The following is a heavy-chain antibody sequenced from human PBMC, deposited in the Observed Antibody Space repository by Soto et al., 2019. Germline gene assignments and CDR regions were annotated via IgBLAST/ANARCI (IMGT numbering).Heavy chain of an antibody. J-gene: IGHJ4*02. D-gene: IGHD2-21*02. Sequence: TLSLTCAVSGGSISSGGYAWAWIRQPPGKGLEWVGYIYQSGSTYYNPSLKSRVTIAADRSKNQFSLNLASVTAADTAVYYCARSYSGGDAYFDYWGQGTVVTVPQ. CDR3: ARSYSGGDAYFDY. V-gene: IGHV4-30-2*01. CDR2: IYQSGST. CDR1: GGSISSGGYA.